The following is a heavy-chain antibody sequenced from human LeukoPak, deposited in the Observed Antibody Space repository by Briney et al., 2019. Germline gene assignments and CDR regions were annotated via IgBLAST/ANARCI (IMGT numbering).Heavy chain of an antibody. V-gene: IGHV3-48*03. Sequence: PGGSLRLSCAASGFTFSSYEMNWVRQAPGKGLEWVSYISSSGSTIYYADSVKGRFTISRDNAKNSLYLQMNSLRAEDTAVYYCARDFGPAPAATVIDYWGQGTLVTVSS. D-gene: IGHD2-2*01. CDR3: ARDFGPAPAATVIDY. CDR1: GFTFSSYE. J-gene: IGHJ4*02. CDR2: ISSSGSTI.